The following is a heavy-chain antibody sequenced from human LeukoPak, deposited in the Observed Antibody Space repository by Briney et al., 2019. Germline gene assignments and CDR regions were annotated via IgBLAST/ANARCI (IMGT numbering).Heavy chain of an antibody. D-gene: IGHD4/OR15-4a*01. Sequence: SETLSLTCTVTGGSISRGTHYYNWIRQHPGKGLEWIGYIYYTGITSYNPSLRGRVSMSVDTSMNQVSLKVTSLTAADTAVYYCAASSGVTLGRFWGQGALVTVSS. CDR2: IYYTGIT. CDR1: GGSISRGTHY. J-gene: IGHJ4*02. V-gene: IGHV4-31*03. CDR3: AASSGVTLGRF.